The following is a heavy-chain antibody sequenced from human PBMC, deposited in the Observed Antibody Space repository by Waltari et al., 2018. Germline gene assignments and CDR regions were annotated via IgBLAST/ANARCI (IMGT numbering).Heavy chain of an antibody. CDR2: ITGSGTRT. CDR1: GFTFSSYA. D-gene: IGHD1-7*01. V-gene: IGHV3-23*01. Sequence: EVHLLESGGDLVQHGGSLRLSCAASGFTFSSYAMSWVRQDPGKGLEWVSTITGSGTRTYYADSVKGRFTISRDNSKNTLYLQMNSLRAEDTAVYYCAKELIYDSRWNYGDYWGQGTLVTVSS. CDR3: AKELIYDSRWNYGDY. J-gene: IGHJ4*02.